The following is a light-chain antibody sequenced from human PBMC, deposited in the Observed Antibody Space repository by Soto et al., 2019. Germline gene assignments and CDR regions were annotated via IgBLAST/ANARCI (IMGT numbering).Light chain of an antibody. J-gene: IGKJ1*01. Sequence: EIVLTQSPGTLSLSPGDRATLSCRASQTVRANYLAWYQQKPGQAPRLVIHGASNRATDIPDRVSGSGSGTDFTLTINRLEPEDFAVYYCQQYGDSPVTFGQGTKVDI. V-gene: IGKV3-20*01. CDR3: QQYGDSPVT. CDR1: QTVRANY. CDR2: GAS.